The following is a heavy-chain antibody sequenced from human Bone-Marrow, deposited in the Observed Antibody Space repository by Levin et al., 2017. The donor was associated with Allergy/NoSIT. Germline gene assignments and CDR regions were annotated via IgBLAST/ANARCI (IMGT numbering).Heavy chain of an antibody. J-gene: IGHJ6*02. D-gene: IGHD3-10*01. CDR1: GFTFNDHG. CDR3: ARDLGESVPFGMDV. Sequence: PGGSLRLSCAASGFTFNDHGMSWVRQAPGKGLEWVSAINWNGGSTSYADFVKGRFTISRDNAKNSLYLQMKHLKAEDTALYHCARDLGESVPFGMDVWGHGTTVIVSS. V-gene: IGHV3-20*01. CDR2: INWNGGST.